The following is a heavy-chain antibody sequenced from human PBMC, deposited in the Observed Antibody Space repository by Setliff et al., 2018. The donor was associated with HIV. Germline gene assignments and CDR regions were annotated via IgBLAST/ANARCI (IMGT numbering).Heavy chain of an antibody. Sequence: ASVKVSCKASGYTFTDYYMHWVRQAPGQGLEWMGRINPNNGGTNYAQKFQGRVTMTRDTSISTAYMELSRLRPDDTAVYYCARDGYYDSSGYSAFDIWGQGTMVTVSS. CDR2: INPNNGGT. CDR1: GYTFTDYY. D-gene: IGHD3-22*01. CDR3: ARDGYYDSSGYSAFDI. J-gene: IGHJ3*02. V-gene: IGHV1-2*06.